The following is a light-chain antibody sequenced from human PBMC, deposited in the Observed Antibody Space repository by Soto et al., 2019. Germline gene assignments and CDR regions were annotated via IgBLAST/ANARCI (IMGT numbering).Light chain of an antibody. Sequence: EIVLTQSPGTLSLSPGERATLSCRASQSVSSKYLAWYQQKPGQAPRVLIYGTSIRASGVPERFSGGGSGTDFTLTITGLQPEDFATYYCQQSYSSPLLAFGGGTKVEIK. V-gene: IGKV3-20*01. J-gene: IGKJ4*01. CDR2: GTS. CDR3: QQSYSSPLLA. CDR1: QSVSSKY.